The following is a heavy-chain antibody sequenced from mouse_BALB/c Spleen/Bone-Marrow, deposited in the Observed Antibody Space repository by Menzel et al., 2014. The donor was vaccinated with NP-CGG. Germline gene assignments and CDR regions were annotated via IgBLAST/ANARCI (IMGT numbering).Heavy chain of an antibody. J-gene: IGHJ3*01. CDR2: INPDSSTI. CDR3: ARLGYYGGLAY. V-gene: IGHV4-1*02. Sequence: EVKLEESGGGLVQPGRSLKLSCAASGFDFSGFWMGWVRQAPGKGLEWIGEINPDSSTINYTPSLKDRFIISRDNAKNTLYLQMSKVRSEDTALYYCARLGYYGGLAYWGQGTLVTVSA. CDR1: GFDFSGFW. D-gene: IGHD2-3*01.